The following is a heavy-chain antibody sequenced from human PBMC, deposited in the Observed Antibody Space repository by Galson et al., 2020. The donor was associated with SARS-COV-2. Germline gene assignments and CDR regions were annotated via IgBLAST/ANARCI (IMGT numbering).Heavy chain of an antibody. D-gene: IGHD1-26*01. V-gene: IGHV3-30-3*01. J-gene: IGHJ4*02. CDR3: ARDLGGSYLYYFDY. CDR2: ISYDGSNK. CDR1: GFTFSSYA. Sequence: QAGGSLRLSCAASGFTFSSYAMHWVRQAPGKGLEWVAVISYDGSNKYYADSVKGRFTISRDNSKNTLYLQMNSLRAEDTAVYYCARDLGGSYLYYFDYWGQGTLVTVSS.